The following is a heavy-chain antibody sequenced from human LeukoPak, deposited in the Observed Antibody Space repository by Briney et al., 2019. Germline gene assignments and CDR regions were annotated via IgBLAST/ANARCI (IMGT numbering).Heavy chain of an antibody. CDR1: GGSISSYY. CDR2: IYYSGST. CDR3: ARMGSGVAFDI. D-gene: IGHD1-26*01. V-gene: IGHV4-59*01. J-gene: IGHJ3*02. Sequence: SETLSLTCTVSGGSISSYYWSWIRQPPGKGLEWIGYIYYSGSTSYNPSLKSRVTISVDTSKNQFSLKLSSVTAADTAVYYCARMGSGVAFDIWGQGTMVTVSS.